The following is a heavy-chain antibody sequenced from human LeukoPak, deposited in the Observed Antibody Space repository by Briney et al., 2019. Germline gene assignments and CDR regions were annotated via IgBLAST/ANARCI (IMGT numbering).Heavy chain of an antibody. CDR3: AGIYDYVWGSYRYYFDY. CDR1: GHTFTSYG. V-gene: IGHV1-18*01. Sequence: ASVKVSCKASGHTFTSYGISWVRQAPGQGLEWMGWISAYNGNTNYAQKLQGRVTMTTDTSTSTAYMELRSLRSDDTAVYYCAGIYDYVWGSYRYYFDYWGQGTLVTVSS. D-gene: IGHD3-16*02. J-gene: IGHJ4*02. CDR2: ISAYNGNT.